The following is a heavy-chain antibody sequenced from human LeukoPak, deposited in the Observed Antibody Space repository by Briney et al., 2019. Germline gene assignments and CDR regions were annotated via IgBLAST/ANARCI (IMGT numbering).Heavy chain of an antibody. D-gene: IGHD3-10*01. J-gene: IGHJ4*02. V-gene: IGHV3-21*01. CDR2: ISSSSSYI. CDR3: ARVHYGSGKSSDY. Sequence: PGGSLRLSCAASGFTFSSYSMNWVRQAPGKGLEWVSSISSSSSYIYYADSVEGRFTISRDNAKNSLYLQMNSLRAEDTAVYYCARVHYGSGKSSDYWGQGTLVTVSS. CDR1: GFTFSSYS.